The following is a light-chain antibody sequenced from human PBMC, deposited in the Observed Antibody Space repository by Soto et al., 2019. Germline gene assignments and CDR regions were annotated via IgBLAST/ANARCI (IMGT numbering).Light chain of an antibody. J-gene: IGLJ3*02. CDR2: SNN. Sequence: QSVLTQPPSASGTPGQRVTISCSGSSSNIGSNTVNWYQQLPGTAPKLLIYSNNQRPSAVPDRFSGSKSGTSASLAIRGLQSEDEADYYCAAWDDSLNGLWVFGGGTKLTVL. V-gene: IGLV1-44*01. CDR1: SSNIGSNT. CDR3: AAWDDSLNGLWV.